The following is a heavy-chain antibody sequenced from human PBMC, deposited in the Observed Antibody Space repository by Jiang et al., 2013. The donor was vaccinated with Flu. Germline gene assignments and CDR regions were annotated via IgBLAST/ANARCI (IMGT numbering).Heavy chain of an antibody. CDR3: ARHEAGIYGGLDY. J-gene: IGHJ4*02. Sequence: KSRVTISVDTSKSQLSLKLTSVTAADTAVYYCARHEAGIYGGLDYWGQGTLVTVSS. D-gene: IGHD2/OR15-2a*01. V-gene: IGHV4-59*08.